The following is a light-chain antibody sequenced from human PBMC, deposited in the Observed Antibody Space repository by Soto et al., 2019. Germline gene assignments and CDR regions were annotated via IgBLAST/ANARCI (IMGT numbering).Light chain of an antibody. CDR3: SSFTTSTSYG. CDR2: DVS. Sequence: QSVLTQPASVSGSPGQSIAISCTGTSSDVGGYNSVSWYQQYPGKAPKLMIHDVSNRPSGVSNRFSGSKSGNTASLTISGLQAEDEADYYCSSFTTSTSYGFGSGTKLTVL. V-gene: IGLV2-14*01. CDR1: SSDVGGYNS. J-gene: IGLJ1*01.